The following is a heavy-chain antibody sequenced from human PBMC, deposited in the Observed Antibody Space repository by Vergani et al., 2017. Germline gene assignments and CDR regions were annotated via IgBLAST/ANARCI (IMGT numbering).Heavy chain of an antibody. CDR2: ISASHTVI. Sequence: EVQLLESGGGLVLPGGSLRLSCAASGFKFSETSMNWVRQTPGKGLEWISYISASHTVIYYADSVKGRFTISRDNAQDSLFLQMKSLRVDDTAMYYCATKGGSFGGRGTLVTVSS. J-gene: IGHJ4*02. V-gene: IGHV3-48*01. CDR3: ATKGGSF. CDR1: GFKFSETS. D-gene: IGHD3-10*01.